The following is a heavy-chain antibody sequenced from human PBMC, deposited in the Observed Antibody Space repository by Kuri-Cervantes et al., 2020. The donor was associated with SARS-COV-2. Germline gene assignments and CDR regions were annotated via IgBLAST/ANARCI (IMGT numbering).Heavy chain of an antibody. Sequence: SETLSHTCTVSGGSISSYYWSWIRQPPGKGLEWIGYIYYSGSTNYNPSLKSRVTISVDTSKNQFSLKLSSVTAADTAVYYCARGGYSSGWYAVDWGQGTLVTVSS. CDR3: ARGGYSSGWYAVD. J-gene: IGHJ4*02. CDR2: IYYSGST. D-gene: IGHD6-19*01. V-gene: IGHV4-59*01. CDR1: GGSISSYY.